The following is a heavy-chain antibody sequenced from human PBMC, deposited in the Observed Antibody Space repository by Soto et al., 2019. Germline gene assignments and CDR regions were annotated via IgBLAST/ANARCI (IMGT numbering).Heavy chain of an antibody. J-gene: IGHJ2*01. V-gene: IGHV4-28*01. Sequence: QVQLQESGPGLVKPSDTLSLTCAVSGYSISSNDWWGWIRQPPGKGLEWIGYIYYSGSTYYNPSLKNLVTISVDTSKNQFSLKLSSVTAVDTAVYYCARNDDWYFYLWGRGTLVTVSS. CDR3: ARNDDWYFYL. CDR2: IYYSGST. CDR1: GYSISSNDW.